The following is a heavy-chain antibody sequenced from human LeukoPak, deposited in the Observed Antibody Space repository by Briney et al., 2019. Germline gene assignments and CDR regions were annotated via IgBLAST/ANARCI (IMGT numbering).Heavy chain of an antibody. J-gene: IGHJ4*02. V-gene: IGHV4-59*01. CDR2: IYYSGST. CDR1: GGSFSSYY. D-gene: IGHD2-21*02. Sequence: PSETLSLTCTVSGGSFSSYYWSWIRQPPGKGLEWVGYIYYSGSTDYNPSLKSRVTMSLDTSKNQFSLNLSSVTAADTAVYYCARGRRTAVVTDFDYWGQGILVTVSS. CDR3: ARGRRTAVVTDFDY.